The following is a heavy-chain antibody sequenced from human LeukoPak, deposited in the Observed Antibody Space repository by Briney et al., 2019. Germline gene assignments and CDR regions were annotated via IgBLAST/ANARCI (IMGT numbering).Heavy chain of an antibody. J-gene: IGHJ4*02. Sequence: GGSLRLSCVASGFTFTRHWMSWVRQAPGKGLEWVSSISSSSSYIYYADSVKGRFTISRDNAKNSLYLQMNSLRAEDTAVYYCASGVSLVEQLESDYWGQGTLVTVSS. CDR3: ASGVSLVEQLESDY. CDR2: ISSSSSYI. V-gene: IGHV3-21*01. D-gene: IGHD6-13*01. CDR1: GFTFTRHW.